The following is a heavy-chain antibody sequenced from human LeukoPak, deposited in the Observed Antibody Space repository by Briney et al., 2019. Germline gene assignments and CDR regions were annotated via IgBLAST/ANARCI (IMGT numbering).Heavy chain of an antibody. CDR2: IYYSGST. CDR1: GGSISSYY. D-gene: IGHD6-13*01. Sequence: SETLSLTCTVSGGSISSYYWSWIRQPPGKGLEWIGYIYYSGSTNYNPSLKSRVTISVDTSKNQFSLKLSSVTAADTAVYYCARGKYQDSSSWYSYWGQGTLVTVSS. V-gene: IGHV4-59*01. CDR3: ARGKYQDSSSWYSY. J-gene: IGHJ4*02.